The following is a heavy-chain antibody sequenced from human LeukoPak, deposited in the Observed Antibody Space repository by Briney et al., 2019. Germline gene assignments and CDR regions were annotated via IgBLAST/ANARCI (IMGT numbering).Heavy chain of an antibody. J-gene: IGHJ4*02. CDR2: ISYDGSNK. D-gene: IGHD2-15*01. CDR3: ARGGSGGSFVMSFYFDY. Sequence: GGSLRLSCAASGFTFSSYWMSWVRQAPGKGLEWVAVISYDGSNKYYADSVKGRFTISRDNSKNTLYLQMNSLRAEDTAVYYCARGGSGGSFVMSFYFDYWGQGTLVTVSS. V-gene: IGHV3-30-3*01. CDR1: GFTFSSYW.